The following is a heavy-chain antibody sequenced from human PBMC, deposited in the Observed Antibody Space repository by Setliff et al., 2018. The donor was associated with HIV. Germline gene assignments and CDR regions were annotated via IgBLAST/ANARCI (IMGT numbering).Heavy chain of an antibody. D-gene: IGHD3-22*01. CDR2: ISDSGGST. CDR3: AKRGYDSSALRAFDAFGI. Sequence: TGGSLRLSCEASGFIFSTYGMHWVRQAPGKGLEWVSAISDSGGSTYYADSVKGRFTISRDNSKNTLYLQMNSLTAEDTAEYYCAKRGYDSSALRAFDAFGIWGQGTLVTVSS. V-gene: IGHV3-23*01. CDR1: GFIFSTYG. J-gene: IGHJ3*02.